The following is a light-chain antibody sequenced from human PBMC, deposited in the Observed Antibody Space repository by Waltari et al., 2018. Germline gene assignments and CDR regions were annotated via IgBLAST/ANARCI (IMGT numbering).Light chain of an antibody. CDR3: QQLNSYPLT. CDR1: QGISSY. Sequence: IQFNHSPSSLSASVGDRVTIPCRASQGISSYLAWDQQKPGKAPRLLIYATSTLQSGVPSRFSGSGSGTEFTLTISSLQTEDFATYFCQQLNSYPLTFGGGTKVEIK. V-gene: IGKV1-9*01. CDR2: ATS. J-gene: IGKJ4*01.